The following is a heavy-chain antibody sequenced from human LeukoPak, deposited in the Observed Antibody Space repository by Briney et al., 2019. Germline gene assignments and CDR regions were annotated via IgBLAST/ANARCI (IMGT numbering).Heavy chain of an antibody. Sequence: ETLSLTCTVSGYSISSGYYWGWIRQPPGKGLEWVSSISSSSSYIYYADSVKGRFTISRDNAKNSLYLQMNSLRAEDTAVYYCARIWGSGYYSSWSAFDIWGQGTMVTVSS. CDR3: ARIWGSGYYSSWSAFDI. CDR2: ISSSSSYI. V-gene: IGHV3-21*01. CDR1: GYSISSGYY. D-gene: IGHD3-22*01. J-gene: IGHJ3*02.